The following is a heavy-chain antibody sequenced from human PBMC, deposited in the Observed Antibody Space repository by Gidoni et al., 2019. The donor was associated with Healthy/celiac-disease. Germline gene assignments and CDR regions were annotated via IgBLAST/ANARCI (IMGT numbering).Heavy chain of an antibody. CDR3: ARVRRITIFGVVTTDAFDI. D-gene: IGHD3-3*01. CDR1: GFTFSSYE. J-gene: IGHJ3*02. CDR2: ISSSGSTI. V-gene: IGHV3-48*03. Sequence: EVQLVESGGGLVQPGGSLRLSCAASGFTFSSYEMNWVRQAPGKGLEWVSYISSSGSTIYYADSVKGRFTISRDNAKNSLYLQMNSLRAEDTAVYYCARVRRITIFGVVTTDAFDIWGQGTMVTVSS.